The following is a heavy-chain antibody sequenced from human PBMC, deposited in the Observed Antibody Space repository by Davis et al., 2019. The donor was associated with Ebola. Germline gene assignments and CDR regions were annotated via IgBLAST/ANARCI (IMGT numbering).Heavy chain of an antibody. V-gene: IGHV3-30*18. D-gene: IGHD3-22*01. CDR3: AKDVKHFQDSGGYYGYFYYGMDV. CDR1: GFTFSSYG. CDR2: MSHDGNNK. Sequence: PGGSLRLSCAASGFTFSSYGMHWVRQAPGKGLEWVAAMSHDGNNKYYGDSVKGRSTISRDNSRNTLDLQMNSLRPEDTAVYYCAKDVKHFQDSGGYYGYFYYGMDVWGQGTTVTVSS. J-gene: IGHJ6*02.